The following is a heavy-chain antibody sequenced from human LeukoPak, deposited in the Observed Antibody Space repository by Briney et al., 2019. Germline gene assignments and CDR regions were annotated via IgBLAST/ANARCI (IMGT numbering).Heavy chain of an antibody. Sequence: GGSLRLSCAASGFTFSSYSMNWVRQAPGKGLEWVSSISSSSSYIYYADSVKGRFTISRDNAKNSLYLQMNSLRAEDTAVYYCARSGFSLGSGSLDYWGQGTLVTVSS. CDR3: ARSGFSLGSGSLDY. CDR2: ISSSSSYI. CDR1: GFTFSSYS. D-gene: IGHD3-10*01. J-gene: IGHJ4*02. V-gene: IGHV3-21*01.